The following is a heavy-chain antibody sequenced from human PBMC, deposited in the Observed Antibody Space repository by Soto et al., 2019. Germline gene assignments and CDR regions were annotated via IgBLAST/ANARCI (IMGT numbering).Heavy chain of an antibody. CDR2: IYWDDDK. CDR3: AHSRKSYYDILTGYNY. J-gene: IGHJ4*02. CDR1: GFSLSTSGVG. V-gene: IGHV2-5*02. D-gene: IGHD3-9*01. Sequence: GPTLVNPTQTLTLTCTFSGFSLSTSGVGVAWIRQPPGKALEWLALIYWDDDKRYSPSLKSRLTITKDTSKNQVVLTMTNMDPGDTATYYCAHSRKSYYDILTGYNYWGQGTLVTVSS.